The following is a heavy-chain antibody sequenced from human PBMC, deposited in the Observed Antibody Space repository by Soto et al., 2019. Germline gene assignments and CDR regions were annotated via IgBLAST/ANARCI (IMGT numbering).Heavy chain of an antibody. CDR2: TYYRAKWFH. J-gene: IGHJ3*01. V-gene: IGHV6-1*01. Sequence: SQTLSLTWAISWDTVSSDITSWNWIRQSPSRGLEWMGRTYYRAKWFHDYAASVKSRITINPDTSKNQFSLELNSMTPEDTAVYCSATGNALDVGGQGTVVTV. CDR1: WDTVSSDITS. D-gene: IGHD3-10*01. CDR3: ATGNALDV.